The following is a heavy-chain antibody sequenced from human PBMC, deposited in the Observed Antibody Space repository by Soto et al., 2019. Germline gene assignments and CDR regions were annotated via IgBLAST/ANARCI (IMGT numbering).Heavy chain of an antibody. J-gene: IGHJ4*02. D-gene: IGHD4-17*01. CDR3: AKVGMAGDYKYFDY. Sequence: GWSLRLSCAASGFTFSIYAMNWVRQAPGKGLEWVSRISGSGGITHYADSVKGRFTVSRDSSKNTVYVQMNSLRAEDTAVYYCAKVGMAGDYKYFDYWGPGTLVTVSS. CDR2: ISGSGGIT. CDR1: GFTFSIYA. V-gene: IGHV3-23*01.